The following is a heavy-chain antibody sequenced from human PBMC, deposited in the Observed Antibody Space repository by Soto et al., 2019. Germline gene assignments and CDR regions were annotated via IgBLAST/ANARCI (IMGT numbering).Heavy chain of an antibody. CDR1: GGSFSGYY. Sequence: SETLSLTCAVYGGSFSGYYWSWIRQPPGKGLEWIGGINHSGSTNYNPSLKSRVTISVDTSKNQFSLKLSSVTAADTAVYYCARGVGVATRNWFDPWGQGTLVTVSS. V-gene: IGHV4-34*01. J-gene: IGHJ5*02. CDR2: INHSGST. D-gene: IGHD5-12*01. CDR3: ARGVGVATRNWFDP.